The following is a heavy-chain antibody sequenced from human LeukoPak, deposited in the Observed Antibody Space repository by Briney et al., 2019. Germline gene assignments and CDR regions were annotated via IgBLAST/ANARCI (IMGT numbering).Heavy chain of an antibody. CDR3: ARSDGELYFDY. CDR2: ISSSSSYI. CDR1: GFTFSSYS. D-gene: IGHD4-17*01. Sequence: SGGSLRLSCAASGFTFSSYSMNWVRQAPGKGLEWVSSISSSSSYIYYADSVKGRFNISRDNAKNSLYLQMNSLRAEYTAVYYCARSDGELYFDYWGQGTLVTVSS. V-gene: IGHV3-21*01. J-gene: IGHJ4*02.